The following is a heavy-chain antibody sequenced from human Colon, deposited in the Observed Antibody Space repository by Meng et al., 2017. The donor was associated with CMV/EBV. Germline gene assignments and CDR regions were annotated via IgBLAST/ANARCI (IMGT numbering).Heavy chain of an antibody. Sequence: GESLKISCKVYGFTLADHGMNWVRQVPGKGLEWVSFVRSKPYGGTTEYAASVKGRFIISRDDSKSIVYLHMNNLKTEDTAVYYCAKNLFVPPAIMSVFAPNDYWGQGTLVTVSS. CDR1: GFTLADHG. J-gene: IGHJ4*02. CDR3: AKNLFVPPAIMSVFAPNDY. V-gene: IGHV3-49*04. D-gene: IGHD2-2*02. CDR2: VRSKPYGGTT.